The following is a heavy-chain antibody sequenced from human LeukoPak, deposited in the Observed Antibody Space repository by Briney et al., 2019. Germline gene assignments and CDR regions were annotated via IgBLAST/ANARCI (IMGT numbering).Heavy chain of an antibody. CDR3: AVRGVTACLDP. CDR1: GYTFTSYA. V-gene: IGHV1-3*01. D-gene: IGHD3-10*01. J-gene: IGHJ5*02. CDR2: ISPDNGNI. Sequence: ASVKVSCKASGYTFTSYAMHWVRQAPGQRLERMGWISPDNGNIKYSQKFQGRVTISRDTSASTAYMELSSLRSEDTAVYYCAVRGVTACLDPWGQGTLVTVSS.